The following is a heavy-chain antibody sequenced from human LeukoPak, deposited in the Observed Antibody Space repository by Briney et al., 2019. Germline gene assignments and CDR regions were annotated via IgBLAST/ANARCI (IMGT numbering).Heavy chain of an antibody. CDR1: GYTFTSYD. D-gene: IGHD3-10*01. Sequence: ASVKVFFKASGYTFTSYDIKWLRQATGQGLEWMGWMNPNSGNTGYAQKFQGRVTMTRNTSISTAYMELSSLRSEDTAVYYCSRELGITMAGNYYYMDVWGKGTTVTVSS. V-gene: IGHV1-8*01. J-gene: IGHJ6*03. CDR3: SRELGITMAGNYYYMDV. CDR2: MNPNSGNT.